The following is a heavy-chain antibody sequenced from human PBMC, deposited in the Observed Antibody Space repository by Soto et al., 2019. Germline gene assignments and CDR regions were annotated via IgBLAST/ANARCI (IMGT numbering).Heavy chain of an antibody. CDR3: AGGTPYFYSSSST. Sequence: ASVKVSCKASGGTFSSYAISWVRQAPGQGLEWMGGIIPIFGTANYAQKFQGRVTITADESTSTAYMELSSLRSGDTAVYYCAGGTPYFYSSSSTWGQGTLVTVSS. D-gene: IGHD6-6*01. CDR1: GGTFSSYA. CDR2: IIPIFGTA. J-gene: IGHJ5*02. V-gene: IGHV1-69*13.